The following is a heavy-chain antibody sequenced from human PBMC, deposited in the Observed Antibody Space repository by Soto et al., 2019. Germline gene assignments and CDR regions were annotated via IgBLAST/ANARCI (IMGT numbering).Heavy chain of an antibody. D-gene: IGHD1-1*01. CDR3: ARGRNWNGIHKGDYYYYGMDV. CDR1: GYTFTSYY. CDR2: INPSGGST. Sequence: GASVKVSCKASGYTFTSYYMHWVRQAPGQGLEWMGIINPSGGSTSYAQKFQGRVTMTRDTPTSTVYMELSSLRSEDTAVYYCARGRNWNGIHKGDYYYYGMDVWGQGTTVTVSS. J-gene: IGHJ6*02. V-gene: IGHV1-46*01.